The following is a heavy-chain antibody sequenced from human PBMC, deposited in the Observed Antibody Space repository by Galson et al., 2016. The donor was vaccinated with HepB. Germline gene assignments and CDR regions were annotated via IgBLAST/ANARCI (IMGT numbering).Heavy chain of an antibody. CDR3: ARNPALTGDFDY. CDR2: MNPNSGNT. D-gene: IGHD7-27*01. J-gene: IGHJ4*02. Sequence: SVKVSCKASGYTFTNYDINWVRQATGQGPEWMGWMNPNSGNTGYAQKVQGRITMTRDISTSTAYMELSSLRSEDTAGYYCARNPALTGDFDYWGQGSRGTVST. V-gene: IGHV1-8*01. CDR1: GYTFTNYD.